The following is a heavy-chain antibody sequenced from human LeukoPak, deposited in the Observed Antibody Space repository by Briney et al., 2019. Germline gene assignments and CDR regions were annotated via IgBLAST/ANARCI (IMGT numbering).Heavy chain of an antibody. J-gene: IGHJ3*02. CDR3: ARVYDSTGDADSFDI. D-gene: IGHD3-22*01. CDR1: GYIFTKYG. Sequence: ASVKVSCTASGYIFTKYGITWVRQAPGQGLEWVGWISTKDGNRNYAQKVQARVTVTTDTSTSTVYMELRSLRSDDTAVYYCARVYDSTGDADSFDIWGQGSMVTVSS. V-gene: IGHV1-18*01. CDR2: ISTKDGNR.